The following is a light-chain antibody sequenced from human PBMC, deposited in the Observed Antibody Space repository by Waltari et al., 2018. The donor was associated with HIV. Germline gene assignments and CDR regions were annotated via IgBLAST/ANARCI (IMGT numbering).Light chain of an antibody. CDR2: DDA. Sequence: QSVLTQPPSVSAAPGETVIISCSGSSSNIGNNYVSWYPQLPGTAPQLFIYDDALRHSGIPDRFSGSRAGTSATLGITGLQTGDEADYYCGTWDTTLSAVVFGGGTKLTVL. CDR1: SSNIGNNY. J-gene: IGLJ2*01. V-gene: IGLV1-51*01. CDR3: GTWDTTLSAVV.